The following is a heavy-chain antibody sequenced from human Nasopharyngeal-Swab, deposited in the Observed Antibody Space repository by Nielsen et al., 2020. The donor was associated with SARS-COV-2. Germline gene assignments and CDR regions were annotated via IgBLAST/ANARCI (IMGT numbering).Heavy chain of an antibody. CDR2: INAGNGNT. D-gene: IGHD3-22*01. CDR3: ARVHYDSSGYYQY. Sequence: WVRQAPGQRLEWMGWINAGNGNTKYSQKFQGRVTITRDTSASTAYMELSSLRSEDTAVYYCARVHYDSSGYYQYWGQGTLVTVSS. J-gene: IGHJ4*02. V-gene: IGHV1-3*01.